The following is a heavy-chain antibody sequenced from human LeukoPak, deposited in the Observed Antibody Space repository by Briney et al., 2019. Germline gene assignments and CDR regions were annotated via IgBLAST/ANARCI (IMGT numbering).Heavy chain of an antibody. Sequence: SETLSLTCTVSGGSISSYYWSWIRQPPGKGLEWIGYIYYSGSTNYNPSLKSRVTISVDTSKNQFSLKLSSVTAADTAVYYCARVVPAINWFDPWGQGTLVTVSP. J-gene: IGHJ5*02. CDR3: ARVVPAINWFDP. D-gene: IGHD2-2*01. V-gene: IGHV4-59*01. CDR1: GGSISSYY. CDR2: IYYSGST.